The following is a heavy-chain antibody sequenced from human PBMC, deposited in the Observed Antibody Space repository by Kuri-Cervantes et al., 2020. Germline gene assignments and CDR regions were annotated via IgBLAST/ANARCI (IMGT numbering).Heavy chain of an antibody. CDR2: IYYSGST. V-gene: IGHV4-61*08. D-gene: IGHD2-2*01. CDR1: GGSISSVGFY. CDR3: ATNRCSSTSCYEYNWFDP. Sequence: SETLSLTCTVSGGSISSVGFYWSWIRQPPGKGLEWIGYIYYSGSTNYNPSLQSRVTISVDTSKNQFSLKLSSVTAADTAVYYCATNRCSSTSCYEYNWFDPWGQGTLVTVSS. J-gene: IGHJ5*02.